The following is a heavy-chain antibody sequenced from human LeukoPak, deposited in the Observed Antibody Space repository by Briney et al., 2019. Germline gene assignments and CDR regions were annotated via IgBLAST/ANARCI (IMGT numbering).Heavy chain of an antibody. CDR3: GSSVSGWHSSSTT. Sequence: GGSLRLSCAASGFTFSTYWMHWVRQAPGKGLVWVSRINSDGSSTNYADSVKGRFTISRDNAKNTLYLQMNSLRAEDTAVYYCGSSVSGWHSSSTTWGQGTLVTVSS. J-gene: IGHJ5*02. CDR2: INSDGSST. D-gene: IGHD6-19*01. V-gene: IGHV3-74*01. CDR1: GFTFSTYW.